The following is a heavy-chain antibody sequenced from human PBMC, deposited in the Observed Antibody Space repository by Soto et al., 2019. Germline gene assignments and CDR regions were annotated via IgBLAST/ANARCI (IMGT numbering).Heavy chain of an antibody. D-gene: IGHD4-17*01. CDR3: ARDRTVTTLPQRYLDY. V-gene: IGHV6-1*01. Sequence: SQTLSLTCAISGDSVSSNSAAWNWIRQSPSRGLEWLGRTYYRSKWYNDYAVSVKSRITINPDTTKNQFSLQLNSVTPEDTAVYYCARDRTVTTLPQRYLDYWGQGTLVTVSS. CDR1: GDSVSSNSAA. CDR2: TYYRSKWYN. J-gene: IGHJ4*02.